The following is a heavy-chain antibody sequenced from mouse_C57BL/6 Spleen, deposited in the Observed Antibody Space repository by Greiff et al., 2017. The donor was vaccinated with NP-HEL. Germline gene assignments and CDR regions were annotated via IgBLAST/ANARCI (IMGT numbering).Heavy chain of an antibody. J-gene: IGHJ2*01. CDR3: ARHYDYDEGLFDY. V-gene: IGHV5-9*01. CDR2: ISGGGGNT. CDR1: VFSFSSYT. D-gene: IGHD2-4*01. Sequence: EVQLVESGGGLVKPGGSLILSCAASVFSFSSYTMSWVRQTPEKRLVWVATISGGGGNTYYPDSVQGRFTISRDNAKNTLYLQMSSLRSEDTALYYCARHYDYDEGLFDYWGKGTTLKGSA.